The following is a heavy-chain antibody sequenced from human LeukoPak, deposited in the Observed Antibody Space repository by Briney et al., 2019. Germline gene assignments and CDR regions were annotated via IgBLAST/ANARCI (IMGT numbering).Heavy chain of an antibody. V-gene: IGHV1-18*01. J-gene: IGHJ2*01. CDR3: ARDPGGNSVYWYFDL. D-gene: IGHD4-23*01. Sequence: ASVKVSCKASGYTFTSYGISWVRQAPGQGLEWMGWISAYNGNTNYAQKLQGRVTMTTDTSTSTAYMELRSLRSDDTAVYYCARDPGGNSVYWYFDLWGRGTLVTVSS. CDR1: GYTFTSYG. CDR2: ISAYNGNT.